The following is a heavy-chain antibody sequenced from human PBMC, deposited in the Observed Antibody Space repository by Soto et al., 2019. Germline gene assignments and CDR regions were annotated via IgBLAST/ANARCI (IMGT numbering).Heavy chain of an antibody. V-gene: IGHV4-4*02. D-gene: IGHD7-27*01. Sequence: SETLSLTCAVSGGSISSSNWWSWVRPPPGKGLEWIGEICHSGSTNYNPSLKSRVTISVDKSKNQFSLKLSSVTAADTAVYYCARDPVTGDGEGYWGQGTLVTVSS. J-gene: IGHJ4*02. CDR1: GGSISSSNW. CDR2: ICHSGST. CDR3: ARDPVTGDGEGY.